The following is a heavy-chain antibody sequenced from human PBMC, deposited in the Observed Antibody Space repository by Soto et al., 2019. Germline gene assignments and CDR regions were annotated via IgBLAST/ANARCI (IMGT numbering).Heavy chain of an antibody. CDR3: ATSSAYYYDSSGPQKDYFDY. CDR2: FDPEDGET. J-gene: IGHJ4*02. Sequence: ASVKVSCKVSGYTLTELSMHWVRQAPGKGLEWMGGFDPEDGETIYAQKFQGRVTMTEDTSTDTAYMELSSLRSEDTAVYYCATSSAYYYDSSGPQKDYFDYWGQGTLVTVSS. D-gene: IGHD3-22*01. V-gene: IGHV1-24*01. CDR1: GYTLTELS.